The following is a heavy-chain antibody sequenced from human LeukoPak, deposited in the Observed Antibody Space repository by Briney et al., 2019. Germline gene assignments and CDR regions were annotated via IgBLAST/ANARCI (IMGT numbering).Heavy chain of an antibody. Sequence: GGSLRLSCAASGFTFSSYAMNWVRQAPGKGLEWALGISGSGGSTYNADSVKGRFTISRDNSKNTLYLQMNSLRVEDTAVYYCAKEETGSYSVGSFDYWGQGTLVTVSS. D-gene: IGHD1-26*01. J-gene: IGHJ4*02. V-gene: IGHV3-23*01. CDR2: ISGSGGST. CDR3: AKEETGSYSVGSFDY. CDR1: GFTFSSYA.